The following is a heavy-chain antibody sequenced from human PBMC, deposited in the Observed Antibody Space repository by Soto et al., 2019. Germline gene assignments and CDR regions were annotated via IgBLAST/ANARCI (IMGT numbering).Heavy chain of an antibody. CDR2: IYHSGAT. V-gene: IGHV4-30-2*01. CDR3: AREMSYYFDS. J-gene: IGHJ4*01. CDR1: GDSISRDGSS. Sequence: QVQLQESGSGLVKPSQTLVLTCTVSGDSISRDGSSWSWLRQPPGKVLEWIGYIYHSGATYYNPSLKSRVTTSVGKSKNQFSLSLASVTAADTAVYYCAREMSYYFDSWGHGTLVTVSS.